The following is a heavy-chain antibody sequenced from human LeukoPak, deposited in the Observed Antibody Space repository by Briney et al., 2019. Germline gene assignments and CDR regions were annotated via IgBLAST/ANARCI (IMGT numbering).Heavy chain of an antibody. CDR3: ARDRSSVARVFSSGWYPWFDP. CDR1: GYTFTGYY. D-gene: IGHD6-19*01. J-gene: IGHJ5*02. Sequence: ASVKVSCKASGYTFTGYYMHWVRQAPGQGLEWMGWINPNSGGTNYAQKFQGRVTMTRDTSISTAYMELSRLRSDDTAVYYCARDRSSVARVFSSGWYPWFDPWGQGTLVTVSS. V-gene: IGHV1-2*02. CDR2: INPNSGGT.